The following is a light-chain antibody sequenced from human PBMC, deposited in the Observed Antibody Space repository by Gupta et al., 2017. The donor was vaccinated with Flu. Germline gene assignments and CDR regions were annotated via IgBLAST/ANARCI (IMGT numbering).Light chain of an antibody. CDR1: SSNIGRDY. V-gene: IGLV1-47*01. CDR2: RDN. CDR3: ASWDDSLRVRV. J-gene: IGLJ3*02. Sequence: QSVLTQPPSASGTPGQRVTIPCSGSSSNIGRDYVYWYQQFPGKAPKVLIYRDNQRPSGVPDRCSGSKSGTSASLAISGLRSEDEADYYCASWDDSLRVRVFDGGTKLTVL.